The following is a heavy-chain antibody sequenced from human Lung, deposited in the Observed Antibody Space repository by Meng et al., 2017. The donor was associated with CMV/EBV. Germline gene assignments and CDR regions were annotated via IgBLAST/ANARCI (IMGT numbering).Heavy chain of an antibody. CDR3: ARRPEPYNRRTYFDY. V-gene: IGHV5-51*01. J-gene: IGHJ4*02. Sequence: GESLKISCRVSGYLFTSYWIGWVRQQPGKGLQWMGIIYPNDADKRYSPSFEGQVTISVDRSINTAYLKWNSLRTSDSGIYYCARRPEPYNRRTYFDYWGQGTLVTGSS. D-gene: IGHD1-14*01. CDR1: GYLFTSYW. CDR2: IYPNDADK.